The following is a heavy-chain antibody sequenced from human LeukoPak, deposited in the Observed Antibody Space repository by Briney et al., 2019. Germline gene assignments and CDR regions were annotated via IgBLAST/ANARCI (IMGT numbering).Heavy chain of an antibody. D-gene: IGHD3-22*01. J-gene: IGHJ4*02. CDR2: ISGSGGST. V-gene: IGHV3-23*01. CDR1: GFTFSSYA. CDR3: AVELYDSSGHYYGRFDY. Sequence: GGSLRLSCAASGFTFSSYAMSWVRQAPGKGLEWVSAISGSGGSTYYADSVKGRFTISRDNSKNTLYLQMNSLRAEDTAVYYCAVELYDSSGHYYGRFDYWGQGTLVTVSS.